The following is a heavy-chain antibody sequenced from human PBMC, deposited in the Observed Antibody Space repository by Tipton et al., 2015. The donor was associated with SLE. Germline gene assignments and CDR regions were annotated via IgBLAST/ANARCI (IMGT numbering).Heavy chain of an antibody. CDR2: INHSGST. CDR3: ATSGSNDY. D-gene: IGHD1-26*01. Sequence: GLVKPSETLSLTCAVYGGSFSAYYWSWIRQSPGKGLEWIGEINHSGSTNYNPSLKSRVTISVDKSKNQFSLKLSSVTAADTAVYYCATSGSNDYWGQGTLVTVSS. J-gene: IGHJ4*02. CDR1: GGSFSAYY. V-gene: IGHV4-34*01.